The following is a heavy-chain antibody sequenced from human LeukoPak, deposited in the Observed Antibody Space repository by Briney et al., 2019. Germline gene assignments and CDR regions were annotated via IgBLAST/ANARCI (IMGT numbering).Heavy chain of an antibody. CDR2: VFPGDSKT. V-gene: IGHV5-51*01. D-gene: IGHD1-7*01. CDR3: ARLDTKNYQF. J-gene: IGHJ4*02. Sequence: GDSLKISCKDSGYHFTTYWIAWVRQKPGKGLEWMGMVFPGDSKTNYSPAFLGQVTMSVDKSIGAAYLQWRSLKASDTAMYYCARLDTKNYQFWGQGALVSVSS. CDR1: GYHFTTYW.